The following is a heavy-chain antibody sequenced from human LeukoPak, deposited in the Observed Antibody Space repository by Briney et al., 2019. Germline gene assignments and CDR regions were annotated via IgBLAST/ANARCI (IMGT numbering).Heavy chain of an antibody. J-gene: IGHJ4*02. V-gene: IGHV1-24*01. Sequence: GASVKVSCKVSGYTLTELSMHWVRQAPGKGLEWMGGFDPEDGETIYAQKFQGRVTMTEDTSTDTAYMELSSLRSEDTAAYYCATAVDSSGYYFDYWGQGTLVTVSS. CDR2: FDPEDGET. D-gene: IGHD3-22*01. CDR3: ATAVDSSGYYFDY. CDR1: GYTLTELS.